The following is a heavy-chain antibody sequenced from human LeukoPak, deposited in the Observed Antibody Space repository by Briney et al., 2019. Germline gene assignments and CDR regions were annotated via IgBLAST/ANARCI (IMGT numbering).Heavy chain of an antibody. Sequence: SVKLSCKASGCTFSSYAISWVRQAPGQGLEWVGGIIPIFGTANYSQTFPGRVTITADESTSKAYMELSSLRSEDTAVYYCARLPLRSIAVGYYGMDVWGQGTTVTVSS. D-gene: IGHD6-6*01. V-gene: IGHV1-69*13. J-gene: IGHJ6*02. CDR1: GCTFSSYA. CDR3: ARLPLRSIAVGYYGMDV. CDR2: IIPIFGTA.